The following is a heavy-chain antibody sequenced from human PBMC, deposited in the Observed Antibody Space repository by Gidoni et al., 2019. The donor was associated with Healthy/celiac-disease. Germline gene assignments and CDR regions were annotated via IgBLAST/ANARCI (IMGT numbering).Heavy chain of an antibody. CDR3: AHSWGIRYSSSLEFDY. J-gene: IGHJ4*02. D-gene: IGHD6-13*01. CDR1: GFSLSTSGVG. V-gene: IGHV2-5*01. CDR2: IYWNDDK. Sequence: QITLKESGPTLVKPTQTLTLTCTFSGFSLSTSGVGVGWIRQPPGKALEWLALIYWNDDKRYSPSLKSRLTITKDTSKNQVVLTMTNMDPVDTATYYCAHSWGIRYSSSLEFDYWGQGTLVTVSS.